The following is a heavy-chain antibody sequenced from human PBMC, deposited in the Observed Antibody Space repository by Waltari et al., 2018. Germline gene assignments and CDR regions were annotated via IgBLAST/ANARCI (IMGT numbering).Heavy chain of an antibody. CDR1: GGSISSHY. CDR3: ARDLFPTPWFDP. CDR2: IYYSGST. Sequence: QVQLQESGPGLVKPSETLSLTCTVSGGSISSHYLSWLRQPPGKGLEWIGYIYYSGSTNYNPSLKSRVTISVDTSKNQFSLKLSSVTAADTAVYYCARDLFPTPWFDPWGQGTLVTVSS. D-gene: IGHD2-21*01. V-gene: IGHV4-59*11. J-gene: IGHJ5*02.